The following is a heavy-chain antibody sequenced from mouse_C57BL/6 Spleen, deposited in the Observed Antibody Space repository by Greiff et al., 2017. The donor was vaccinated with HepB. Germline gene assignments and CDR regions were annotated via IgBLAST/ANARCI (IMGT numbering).Heavy chain of an antibody. J-gene: IGHJ4*01. CDR3: ARETTVVATEGAMDY. V-gene: IGHV3-6*01. CDR1: GYSITSGYY. D-gene: IGHD1-1*01. Sequence: EVQLQQSGPGLVKPSQSLSLTCSVTGYSITSGYYWNWIRQFPGNKLEWMGYISYDGSNNYNPSLKNRISITRDTSKNQFLLKLKSVTTEDTATYYWARETTVVATEGAMDYWGQGTSVTVSS. CDR2: ISYDGSN.